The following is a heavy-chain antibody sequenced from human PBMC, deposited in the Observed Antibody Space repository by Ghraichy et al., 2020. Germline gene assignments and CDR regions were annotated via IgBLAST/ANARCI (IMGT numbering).Heavy chain of an antibody. CDR1: GFTFSSYA. D-gene: IGHD1-1*01. Sequence: GESLNISCAASGFTFSSYAMSWVRQSPGKGLEWVSSVSGGADSTFYADSVKGRFTISRDNSKNTLYLQMNRLRAEDTALYYCAKSPTTTTTGTTSFDSWGQGSLVTVSS. CDR2: VSGGADST. V-gene: IGHV3-23*01. J-gene: IGHJ4*02. CDR3: AKSPTTTTTGTTSFDS.